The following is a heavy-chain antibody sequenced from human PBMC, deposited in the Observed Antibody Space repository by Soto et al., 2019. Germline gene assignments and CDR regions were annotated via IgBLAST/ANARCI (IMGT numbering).Heavy chain of an antibody. J-gene: IGHJ4*02. Sequence: GGSLRLSCAASGFTFSSYAMSWVRQAPGKGLEWVSAISGSGGSTYYADSVKGRFTISGDNSKNTLYLQMNSLRAEDTAVYYCAKDAILMVYAIYYFDYWGQGTLVTVSS. CDR2: ISGSGGST. V-gene: IGHV3-23*01. CDR1: GFTFSSYA. D-gene: IGHD2-8*01. CDR3: AKDAILMVYAIYYFDY.